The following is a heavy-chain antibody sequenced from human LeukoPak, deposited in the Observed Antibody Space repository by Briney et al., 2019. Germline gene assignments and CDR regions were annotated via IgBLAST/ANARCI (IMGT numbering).Heavy chain of an antibody. V-gene: IGHV4-4*07. CDR1: GGSISSYY. CDR3: ARLLCGGSCYSFDY. Sequence: PSETLSVTCTVSGGSISSYYWSWIRQPAGKGLEWIGRIYTGGSTNYNPSLKSRVTMSVDTSKNQFSLKLSSVTAADTAVYYCARLLCGGSCYSFDYWGQGTLVTVSS. J-gene: IGHJ4*02. D-gene: IGHD2-15*01. CDR2: IYTGGST.